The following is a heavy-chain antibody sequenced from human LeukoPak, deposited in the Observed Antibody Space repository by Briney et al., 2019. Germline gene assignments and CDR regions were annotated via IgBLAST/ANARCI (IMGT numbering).Heavy chain of an antibody. Sequence: SETLSLTCAVYGGSFSGYYWSWIRQPPGKGLEWIGEINHSGSTSYNPSLKSRVTISVDTSKNQFSLKLSSVTAADTAVYYCARQSGRLRRYYYYYMDVWGKGTTVTVSS. CDR3: ARQSGRLRRYYYYYMDV. CDR1: GGSFSGYY. CDR2: INHSGST. D-gene: IGHD3-10*01. J-gene: IGHJ6*03. V-gene: IGHV4-34*01.